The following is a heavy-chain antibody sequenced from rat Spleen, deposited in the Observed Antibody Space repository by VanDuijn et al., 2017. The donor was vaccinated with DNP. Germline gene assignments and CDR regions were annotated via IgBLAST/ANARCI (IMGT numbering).Heavy chain of an antibody. D-gene: IGHD1-4*01. CDR3: AGRPPPTRGPFDY. Sequence: EVQLAESGGGLVQPGRSLKLSCEVSRITFSDHNMAWVRQAPGKGLEWIGQINKDSSTINYIPSLKDKFTISRDNAQNTLYLQMDKLGSEDMATYYCAGRPPPTRGPFDYWGQGVTVTVSS. J-gene: IGHJ2*01. CDR2: INKDSSTI. CDR1: RITFSDHN. V-gene: IGHV4-2*01.